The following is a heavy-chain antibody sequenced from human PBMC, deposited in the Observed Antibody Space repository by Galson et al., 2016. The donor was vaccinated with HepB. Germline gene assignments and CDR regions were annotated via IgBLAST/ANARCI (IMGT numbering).Heavy chain of an antibody. J-gene: IGHJ3*02. CDR2: ISASTGTT. V-gene: IGHV1-18*01. D-gene: IGHD3-10*01. CDR1: GYTFSSYA. CDR3: ARRVRGTYDVFDI. Sequence: SVKVSCKASGYTFSSYAITWVRQAPGQGLEWMGWISASTGTTNYARRLQGRVTMTTDTSTSTAYMELRNMRSGDAAVYYCARRVRGTYDVFDIWGLGTMVTVSS.